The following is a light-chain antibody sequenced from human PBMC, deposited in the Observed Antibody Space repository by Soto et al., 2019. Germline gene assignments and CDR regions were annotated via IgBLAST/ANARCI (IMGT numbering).Light chain of an antibody. V-gene: IGLV2-14*01. Sequence: QSALTQPASVSGSPGQSITISCTGTSSDVGVYNYVSWYQQHPGKARKLMIYEVSNRPSGVSNRFSGSKSGNTASLTISGLQAEDEADYYCSSYTSSSIDYVFGTGTKLTVL. CDR3: SSYTSSSIDYV. J-gene: IGLJ1*01. CDR1: SSDVGVYNY. CDR2: EVS.